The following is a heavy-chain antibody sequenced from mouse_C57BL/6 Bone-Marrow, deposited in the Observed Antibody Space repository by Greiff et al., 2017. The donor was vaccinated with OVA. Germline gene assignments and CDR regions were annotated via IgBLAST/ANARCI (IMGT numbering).Heavy chain of an antibody. CDR2: IRNKANGYTT. CDR3: ARSTTVVALYYFDY. V-gene: IGHV7-3*01. Sequence: EVNLVESGGGLVQPGGSLSLSCAASGFTFTDYYMSWARQPPGKALEWLGFIRNKANGYTTEYSASVKGRFTISRDNSQSILYLQMNALRAEDSATYYCARSTTVVALYYFDYWGQGTTLTVSS. D-gene: IGHD1-1*01. CDR1: GFTFTDYY. J-gene: IGHJ2*01.